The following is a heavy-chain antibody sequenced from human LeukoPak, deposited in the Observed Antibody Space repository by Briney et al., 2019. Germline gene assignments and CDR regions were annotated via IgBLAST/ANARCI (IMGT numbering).Heavy chain of an antibody. D-gene: IGHD2-2*02. V-gene: IGHV3-11*05. CDR1: GFTFSDYY. CDR2: ISTTSSYT. J-gene: IGHJ5*02. CDR3: ARDWYCSSSICYTDRNWFDP. Sequence: PGGSLRLSCAASGFTFSDYYMSWIRQAPGKGLEWVSYISTTSSYTDYADSVRGRFTISRDNAKNLLYLQMNSLRPEDTAVYYCARDWYCSSSICYTDRNWFDPGGQGTLVTVSS.